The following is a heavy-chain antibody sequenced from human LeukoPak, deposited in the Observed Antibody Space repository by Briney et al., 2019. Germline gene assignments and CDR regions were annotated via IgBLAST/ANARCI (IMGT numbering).Heavy chain of an antibody. V-gene: IGHV3-7*01. CDR2: INQDESAK. CDR3: ARDRGRYYMDV. J-gene: IGHJ6*03. D-gene: IGHD6-25*01. CDR1: GFTFRDYW. Sequence: GGSLRLSCAGSGFTFRDYWMSWLRQAPGKGLEWVASINQDESAKFYVDSVKGRFTISRDNAKNSLFLQMNSLRAEDTAFYYCARDRGRYYMDVWGKGTTVTISS.